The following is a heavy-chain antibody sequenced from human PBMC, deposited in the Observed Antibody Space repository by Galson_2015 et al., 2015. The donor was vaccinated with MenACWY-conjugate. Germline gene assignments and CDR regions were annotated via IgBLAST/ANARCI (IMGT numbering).Heavy chain of an antibody. CDR3: ARMPQEYCTDRNCFGWFDL. CDR2: MNPNSGNT. V-gene: IGHV1-8*01. D-gene: IGHD2-8*02. CDR1: GYTFTFHD. J-gene: IGHJ5*02. Sequence: VKVSCKASGYTFTFHDMSWVRQATGQGLECLGWMNPNSGNTGYAQKFQGRVTMTRNTSITTAYMELSSLNSADTAVYYCARMPQEYCTDRNCFGWFDLWGQGTLVTVSS.